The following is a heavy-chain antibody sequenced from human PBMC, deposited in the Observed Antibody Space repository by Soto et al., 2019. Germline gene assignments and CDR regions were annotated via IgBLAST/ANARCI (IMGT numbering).Heavy chain of an antibody. CDR2: ISYDGTNK. D-gene: IGHD3-22*01. CDR1: GFTFSSYG. CDR3: AKGGNYYDNPDYYYYYGMDV. J-gene: IGHJ6*02. V-gene: IGHV3-30*18. Sequence: GGSLRLSCADSGFTFSSYGMHWVRQAPGKGLEWVALISYDGTNKYYADSVKGRFTNSSDNSKNTLYLGMNSLRAEDTAVYYCAKGGNYYDNPDYYYYYGMDVWGQGTTVTVSS.